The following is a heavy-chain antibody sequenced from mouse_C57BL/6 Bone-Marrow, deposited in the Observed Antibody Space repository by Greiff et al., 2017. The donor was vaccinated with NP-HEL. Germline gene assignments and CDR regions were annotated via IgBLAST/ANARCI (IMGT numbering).Heavy chain of an antibody. J-gene: IGHJ3*01. V-gene: IGHV1-82*01. CDR1: GYAFSSSW. CDR2: IYPGDGDT. CDR3: AREGLRRSWFAY. Sequence: QVQLQQSGPELVKPGASVKISCKASGYAFSSSWMNWVKQRPGKGLEWIGRIYPGDGDTNYNGKFKGKATLTADKSSSTAYMQLSSLTSEDSAVYFCAREGLRRSWFAYWGQGTLVTVSA. D-gene: IGHD2-4*01.